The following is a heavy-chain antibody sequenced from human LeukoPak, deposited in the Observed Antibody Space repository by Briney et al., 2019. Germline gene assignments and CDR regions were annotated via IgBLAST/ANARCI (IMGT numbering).Heavy chain of an antibody. CDR1: GFTFSTYN. CDR2: ISTSGSST. V-gene: IGHV3-21*01. CDR3: AREPGNNGDLDY. D-gene: IGHD4-17*01. J-gene: IGHJ4*02. Sequence: GGSLRLSCAASGFTFSTYNMNWVRQAPGKGLEWVSSISTSGSSTFYADSMKGRFAISRDNAKSSLYLQMSSLRAEDTAVYYCAREPGNNGDLDYWGQGTLVTVSS.